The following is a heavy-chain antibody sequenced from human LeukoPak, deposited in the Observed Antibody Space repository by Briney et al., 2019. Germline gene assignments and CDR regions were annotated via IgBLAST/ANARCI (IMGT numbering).Heavy chain of an antibody. CDR3: AKDGSSWYGPLGFDY. Sequence: GGSLRLSCAASGFTFSSYAMHWVRQAPGKGLEWVAVISYDGSNKYYADSVKGRFTISRDNSKNTLYLQMNSLRAEDTAVYYCAKDGSSWYGPLGFDYWGQGTLVTVSS. CDR1: GFTFSSYA. D-gene: IGHD6-13*01. V-gene: IGHV3-30-3*01. CDR2: ISYDGSNK. J-gene: IGHJ4*02.